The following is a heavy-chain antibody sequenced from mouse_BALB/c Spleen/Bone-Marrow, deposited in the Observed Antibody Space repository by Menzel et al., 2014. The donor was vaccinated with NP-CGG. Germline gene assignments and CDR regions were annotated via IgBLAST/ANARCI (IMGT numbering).Heavy chain of an antibody. Sequence: VKLQESGAELVRPGSSVKISCKASGYAFSVYWTNWVKQRPGQGPEWIGQIYPGDGDTNYNGKFKGRATPTADKSSNTAYMQLSSLTSEDSAVYFCARGGISVDYWGQGTTLTVSS. V-gene: IGHV1-80*01. CDR1: GYAFSVYW. CDR3: ARGGISVDY. J-gene: IGHJ2*01. CDR2: IYPGDGDT.